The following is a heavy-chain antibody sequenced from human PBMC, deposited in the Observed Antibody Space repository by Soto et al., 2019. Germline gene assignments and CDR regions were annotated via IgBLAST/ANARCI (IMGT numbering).Heavy chain of an antibody. D-gene: IGHD5-12*01. CDR1: GYTFTSYY. CDR2: INPSGGST. V-gene: IGHV1-46*01. CDR3: ARDGSGYDPDWFDP. Sequence: ASVKVYCKASGYTFTSYYMHWVRQAPGQGLEWMGIINPSGGSTSYAQKFQGRVTMTRDTSTSTVYMELNSLRAEDTAVYYCARDGSGYDPDWFDPWGQGTLVTVSS. J-gene: IGHJ5*02.